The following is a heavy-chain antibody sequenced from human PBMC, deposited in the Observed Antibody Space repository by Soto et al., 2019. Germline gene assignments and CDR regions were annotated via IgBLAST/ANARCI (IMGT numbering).Heavy chain of an antibody. V-gene: IGHV4-39*07. J-gene: IGHJ4*02. CDR2: VHHRKGA. CDR1: GGSISSSSFH. CDR3: ARGGDWRFDY. D-gene: IGHD1-1*01. Sequence: ASETLSLTCTVSGGSISSSSFHWGWIRQPPGKGLEWIGEVHHRKGANYNPSLRSRVTMSVDKSKNQFSLNLNSVTAADTAVYYCARGGDWRFDYWGQGTRVTAPQ.